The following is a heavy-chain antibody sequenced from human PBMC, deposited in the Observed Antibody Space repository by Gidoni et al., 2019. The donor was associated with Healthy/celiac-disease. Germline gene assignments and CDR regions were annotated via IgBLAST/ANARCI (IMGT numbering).Heavy chain of an antibody. D-gene: IGHD3-10*01. Sequence: EVQLVESGGGLVQPGGSLRLSCAASGFNFSSYWMSWVRQAPGKGLEWVANIKQDGSEKYYVDSVKGRFTISRDNAKNSLHLQMNSLRAEDTAVYYCARDMVRGVIVWFDPWGQGTLVTVSS. CDR2: IKQDGSEK. V-gene: IGHV3-7*01. CDR1: GFNFSSYW. J-gene: IGHJ5*02. CDR3: ARDMVRGVIVWFDP.